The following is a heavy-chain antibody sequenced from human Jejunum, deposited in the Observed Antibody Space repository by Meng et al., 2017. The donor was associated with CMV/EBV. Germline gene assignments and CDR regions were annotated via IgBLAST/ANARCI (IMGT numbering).Heavy chain of an antibody. CDR1: GFSVRTDY. D-gene: IGHD1-26*01. Sequence: GFSVRTDYLSWVRQAPGKGLEWVSSIYIGSSTDYADSVKGRFTISRDNPKNTLILQMNNLRAEDTALYYCARFSIVGRTNACDLWGHGTMVTVSS. CDR3: ARFSIVGRTNACDL. CDR2: IYIGSST. V-gene: IGHV3-53*01. J-gene: IGHJ3*01.